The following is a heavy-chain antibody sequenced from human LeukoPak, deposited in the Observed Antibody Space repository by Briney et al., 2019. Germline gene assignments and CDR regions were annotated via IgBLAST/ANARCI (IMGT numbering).Heavy chain of an antibody. D-gene: IGHD2-15*01. CDR3: AKGSGSSCYSPCDY. CDR2: ICANDGNT. V-gene: IGHV3-23*01. CDR1: GLTFRNYA. Sequence: GGSLRLSCAASGLTFRNYAMSWVRQAPGKGLEWVSVICANDGNTYYADAVKGRFTISRDNSKDTLYLQMDSLRAEDTAVYYCAKGSGSSCYSPCDYWGQGILVTVSS. J-gene: IGHJ4*02.